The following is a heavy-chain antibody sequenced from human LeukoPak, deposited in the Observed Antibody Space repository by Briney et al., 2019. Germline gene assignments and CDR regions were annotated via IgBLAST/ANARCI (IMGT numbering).Heavy chain of an antibody. J-gene: IGHJ1*01. Sequence: GASLRLSCATSGFTFTAASMSWVRQAPGKGLEWIGLIRSKVENETTEYAAPVKGRFSISRDDSKATLYLEMKSLKVDDTGVYYCTTGNPWGQGTLVTV. CDR3: TTGNP. CDR1: GFTFTAAS. V-gene: IGHV3-15*05. CDR2: IRSKVENETT.